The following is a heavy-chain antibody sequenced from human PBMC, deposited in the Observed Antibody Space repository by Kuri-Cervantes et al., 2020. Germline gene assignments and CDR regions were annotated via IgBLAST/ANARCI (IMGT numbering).Heavy chain of an antibody. D-gene: IGHD3-10*01. Sequence: ASVKVSCKASGGTFSSYAISWVRQAPGQGLEWMGWINTNTGNPTYAQGSTGRFVFSLDTSVSTAYLQISSLKAEDTAVYYCARGLWFGELPFDYWGQGTLVTVSS. V-gene: IGHV7-4-1*02. CDR2: INTNTGNP. J-gene: IGHJ4*02. CDR3: ARGLWFGELPFDY. CDR1: GGTFSSYA.